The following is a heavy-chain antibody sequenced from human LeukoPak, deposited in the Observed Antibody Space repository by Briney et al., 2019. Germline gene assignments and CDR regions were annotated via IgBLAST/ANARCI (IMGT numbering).Heavy chain of an antibody. J-gene: IGHJ6*03. CDR1: GYTFSSSD. D-gene: IGHD3-16*02. CDR3: ATGWQRYYYMDV. Sequence: ASVKVSCKASGYTFSSSDINWVRQAPGQGLEWMGWMNPVSGNTGYAQKFQGRVTMTRSTSMSTAYMELSSLTSEDTAVYYCATGWQRYYYMDVWGKGTTVTVSS. CDR2: MNPVSGNT. V-gene: IGHV1-8*01.